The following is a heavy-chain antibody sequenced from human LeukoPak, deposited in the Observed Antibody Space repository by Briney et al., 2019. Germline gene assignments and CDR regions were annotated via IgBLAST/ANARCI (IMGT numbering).Heavy chain of an antibody. V-gene: IGHV1-46*01. CDR2: INPSGDST. Sequence: ASVKVSCKASGYTFTSYDMHWVRQAPGQGLEWMGIINPSGDSTSYAQKFQGRVTMTTDTSTNTAYMEMKSLRSDDTAVYYCARAQPLVATIFDYWGQGTLVTVSS. CDR3: ARAQPLVATIFDY. CDR1: GYTFTSYD. J-gene: IGHJ4*02. D-gene: IGHD5-12*01.